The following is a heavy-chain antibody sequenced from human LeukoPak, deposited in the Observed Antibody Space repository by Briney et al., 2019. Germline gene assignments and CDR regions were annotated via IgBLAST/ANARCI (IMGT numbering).Heavy chain of an antibody. Sequence: ASVKVSCKTSGYTFNTYAIHWVRQAPGQRPEWMGWINAGNGNTKYSQKFQGRVTITRDTSASTAYMERSSLRSEDTAVYYCASPYPGIAAAANSYYYGMDVWGQGTTVTVSS. V-gene: IGHV1-3*01. D-gene: IGHD6-13*01. CDR3: ASPYPGIAAAANSYYYGMDV. CDR2: INAGNGNT. J-gene: IGHJ6*02. CDR1: GYTFNTYA.